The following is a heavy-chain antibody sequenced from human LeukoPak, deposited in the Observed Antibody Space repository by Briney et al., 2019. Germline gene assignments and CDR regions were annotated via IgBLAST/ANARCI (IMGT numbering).Heavy chain of an antibody. V-gene: IGHV3-48*03. D-gene: IGHD3-16*01. CDR3: ARAVDVADY. J-gene: IGHJ4*02. Sequence: GGALRVSCAAPGFTFSSYEMNWVREAPGGGLGCVSNIVSSGSTRYYADSVKGRFTISRDNAKNSLYLQMNSLRAEDTAVYYCARAVDVADYWGQGTLVAVSS. CDR2: IVSSGSTR. CDR1: GFTFSSYE.